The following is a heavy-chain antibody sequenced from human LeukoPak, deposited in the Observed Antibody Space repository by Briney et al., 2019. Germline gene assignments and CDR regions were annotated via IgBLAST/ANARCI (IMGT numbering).Heavy chain of an antibody. V-gene: IGHV4-38-2*02. J-gene: IGHJ4*02. Sequence: KPSETLSLTCTVSGYSISSGSYWGWIRQPPGKGLEWVGSIYHSGSTYHNPSLKSRVTISVDTSKNQFSLKLRSVTAADTAVYYCASYARWLQAFDYWGQGTLVTVSS. CDR1: GYSISSGSY. D-gene: IGHD5-24*01. CDR3: ASYARWLQAFDY. CDR2: IYHSGST.